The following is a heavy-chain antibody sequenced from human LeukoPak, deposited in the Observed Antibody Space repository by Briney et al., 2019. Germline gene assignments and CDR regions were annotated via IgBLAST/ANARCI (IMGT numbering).Heavy chain of an antibody. CDR1: GGSISSYY. D-gene: IGHD3-3*01. CDR2: IYTSGST. J-gene: IGHJ4*02. CDR3: ARKTYYDFWSGPPNDY. Sequence: PSETLSLTCTVSGGSISSYYWSWIRQPAGKGLEWIGRIYTSGSTNYNPSLKSRVTMSVDTSKNQFSLKLSSVTAADTAVYYCARKTYYDFWSGPPNDYWGQGTLVTVSS. V-gene: IGHV4-4*07.